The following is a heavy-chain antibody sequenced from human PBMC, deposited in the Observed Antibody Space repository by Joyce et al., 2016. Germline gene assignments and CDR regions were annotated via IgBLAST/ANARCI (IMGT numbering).Heavy chain of an antibody. CDR1: GFTFSSYG. CDR2: INSIVVST. D-gene: IGHD3-22*01. CDR3: AKRYYYDHSALFDS. V-gene: IGHV3-23*01. J-gene: IGHJ4*02. Sequence: EVQLLESGGGLVQPGGSLRLSCAASGFTFSSYGMSWVRQAPGKGLGWVASINSIVVSTHYGDSVTDRFTISRDNSKNTLFLQVNSLRAEDTAVYYCAKRYYYDHSALFDSWGQGTLVTVSS.